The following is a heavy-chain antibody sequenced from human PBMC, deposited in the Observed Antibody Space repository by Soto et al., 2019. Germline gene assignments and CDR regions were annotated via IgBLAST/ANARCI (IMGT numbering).Heavy chain of an antibody. D-gene: IGHD2-21*01. CDR2: ISGNGGST. Sequence: XGSLRLSCSAAGFTLSSYAMSWVRQAPGKGLEWVSAISGNGGSTYYADSVKGRFTISRDNSKNTLYLQMNSLRAEDTAVYYCAKSISDGYNAIDYWGQGTLVTVSS. CDR3: AKSISDGYNAIDY. CDR1: GFTLSSYA. J-gene: IGHJ4*02. V-gene: IGHV3-23*01.